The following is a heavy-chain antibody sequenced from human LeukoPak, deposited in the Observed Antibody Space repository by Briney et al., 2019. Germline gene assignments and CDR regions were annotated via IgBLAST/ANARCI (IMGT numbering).Heavy chain of an antibody. CDR1: EFTFSDYY. D-gene: IGHD3-10*01. CDR2: ISSSGSTI. CDR3: AGTYYYGSGIYDF. Sequence: PGGSLRLSCAASEFTFSDYYMSWIRQAPGKGLEWVSYISSSGSTIYYADSVKGRFTISRDNAKNSLYLQMNSLRAEDTAVYYCAGTYYYGSGIYDFWGQGTLVTVSS. V-gene: IGHV3-11*04. J-gene: IGHJ4*02.